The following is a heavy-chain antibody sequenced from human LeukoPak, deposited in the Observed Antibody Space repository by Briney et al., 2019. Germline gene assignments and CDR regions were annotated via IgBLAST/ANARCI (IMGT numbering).Heavy chain of an antibody. J-gene: IGHJ4*02. D-gene: IGHD3-22*01. V-gene: IGHV3-30*02. CDR3: AKLLLETGGIGEEFDY. Sequence: AGGSLRLSCAASGFTFSSYAMYWVRQAPGKGLEWVAFIRHDGNKKYYADSVKGRFTIYRDNSKNTLYLQMNSLTSEDTAAYYCAKLLLETGGIGEEFDYWGQGTLVTVSS. CDR1: GFTFSSYA. CDR2: IRHDGNKK.